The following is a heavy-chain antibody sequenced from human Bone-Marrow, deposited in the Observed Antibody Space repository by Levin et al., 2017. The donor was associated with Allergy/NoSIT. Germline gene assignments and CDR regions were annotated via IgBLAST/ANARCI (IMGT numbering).Heavy chain of an antibody. J-gene: IGHJ3*02. V-gene: IGHV5-51*01. CDR1: GYDFSTYW. Sequence: GESLKISCKGFGYDFSTYWIGWVRQMPGKGLEWMGIIYPGDSDVRASPSFQGRVSISADKSTNTAYLQWDSLRASDSGIYFCARHRRPIVATISPFEIWGQGTMVTVSS. D-gene: IGHD5-12*01. CDR3: ARHRRPIVATISPFEI. CDR2: IYPGDSDV.